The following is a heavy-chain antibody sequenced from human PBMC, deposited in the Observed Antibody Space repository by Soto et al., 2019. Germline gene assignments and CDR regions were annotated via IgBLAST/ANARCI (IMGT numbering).Heavy chain of an antibody. D-gene: IGHD6-6*01. CDR3: ARRGSVDSSTSWYMDV. Sequence: QVQLQQWGAGLLKPSETLSLTCGVYGGSFSDFYWTWIRQPPGKGLEWIGEINHSGITNYNPSLKSPVTISVDTSKNQFSLKLSSVTAADTAVYYCARRGSVDSSTSWYMDVWGKGTTVTVS. CDR1: GGSFSDFY. V-gene: IGHV4-34*01. CDR2: INHSGIT. J-gene: IGHJ6*03.